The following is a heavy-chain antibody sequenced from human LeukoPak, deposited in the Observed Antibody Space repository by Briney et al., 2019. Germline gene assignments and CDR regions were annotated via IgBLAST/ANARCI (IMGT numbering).Heavy chain of an antibody. D-gene: IGHD5-18*01. CDR1: GYTFTGYY. CDR3: ARDPGYSSPRGDY. V-gene: IGHV1-2*02. CDR2: INPNSGVT. J-gene: IGHJ4*02. Sequence: ASVKVSCKASGYTFTGYYMHWARQAPGHGLEWMGWINPNSGVTNYAQKFQGRVTMTRDTSISTAYMELSRLRSDDTAVYYCARDPGYSSPRGDYWGQGTLVTVSS.